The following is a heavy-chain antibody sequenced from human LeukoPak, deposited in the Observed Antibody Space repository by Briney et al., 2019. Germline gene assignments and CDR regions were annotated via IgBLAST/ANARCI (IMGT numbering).Heavy chain of an antibody. D-gene: IGHD5-18*01. CDR2: TYYRSKWYN. CDR1: GDSVSSNSAA. CDR3: ARDSSIQLWLQEYYFDY. Sequence: SQTLSLTCAISGDSVSSNSAAWNWIRQSPSRGLEWLGRTYYRSKWYNDYAVSVKSRITINPDTSKNQFSLQLNSVTPEDTAVYYCARDSSIQLWLQEYYFDYWGQGTLVTVSS. V-gene: IGHV6-1*01. J-gene: IGHJ4*02.